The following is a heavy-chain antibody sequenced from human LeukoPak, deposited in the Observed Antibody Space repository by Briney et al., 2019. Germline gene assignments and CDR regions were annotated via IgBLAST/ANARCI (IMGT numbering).Heavy chain of an antibody. CDR1: GYTFTGCY. J-gene: IGHJ6*02. D-gene: IGHD6-13*01. Sequence: GASVKVSCKASGYTFTGCYMHWVRQAPGQGLEWMGWINPNSGGTNYAQKFQGRVTMTRDTSISTAYMELSRLRSDDTAVYYCARVPGIAARYYYYYYGMDVWGQGTTVTVSS. CDR2: INPNSGGT. CDR3: ARVPGIAARYYYYYYGMDV. V-gene: IGHV1-2*02.